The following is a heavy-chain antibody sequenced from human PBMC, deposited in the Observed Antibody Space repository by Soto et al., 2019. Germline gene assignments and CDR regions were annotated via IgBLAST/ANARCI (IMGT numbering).Heavy chain of an antibody. Sequence: GESLKISCKGSGYSFTSYWIGWVRQMPGKGLEWMGIIYPGDSDTRYSPSFQGQVTISADKSISTAYLQWSSLKASDTAMYYCARHRTYDFWSGYQFTQPTYYYYMDVWGKGTTVTVSS. CDR1: GYSFTSYW. CDR3: ARHRTYDFWSGYQFTQPTYYYYMDV. CDR2: IYPGDSDT. D-gene: IGHD3-3*01. J-gene: IGHJ6*03. V-gene: IGHV5-51*01.